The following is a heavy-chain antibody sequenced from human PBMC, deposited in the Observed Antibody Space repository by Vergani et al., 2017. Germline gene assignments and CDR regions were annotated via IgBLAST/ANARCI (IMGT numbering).Heavy chain of an antibody. J-gene: IGHJ4*02. CDR2: IYHSGIT. D-gene: IGHD3-22*01. V-gene: IGHV4-38-2*01. Sequence: QVQLQESGPGLVKPSETLSLTCAVSGYSISSGYYWGWIRQPPGKGLEWIGSIYHSGITNYNPSLKSRVTISVDTSKNQFSLKLSSVTAADTAVYYCASLPGHHSSGYAFDYWGQGTLVTVSS. CDR3: ASLPGHHSSGYAFDY. CDR1: GYSISSGYY.